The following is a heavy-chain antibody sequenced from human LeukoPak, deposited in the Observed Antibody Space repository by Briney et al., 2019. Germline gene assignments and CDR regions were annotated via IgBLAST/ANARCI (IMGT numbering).Heavy chain of an antibody. CDR1: GFTFSSYA. CDR3: AKGILEWQLFDY. D-gene: IGHD3-3*01. CDR2: IIGSGGST. Sequence: GGSLRLSCAASGFTFSSYAMSWVRQAPGKGLEWVSAIIGSGGSTYYADSVKGRFTISRDNSKNTLYLQMNSLRAEDTAVYYCAKGILEWQLFDYWGQGTLVTVSS. J-gene: IGHJ4*02. V-gene: IGHV3-23*01.